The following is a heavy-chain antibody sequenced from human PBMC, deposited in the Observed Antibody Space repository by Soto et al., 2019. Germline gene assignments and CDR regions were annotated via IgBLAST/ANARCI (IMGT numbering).Heavy chain of an antibody. CDR2: IYYSGST. CDR1: GGSISSGGYY. D-gene: IGHD3-16*01. J-gene: IGHJ5*02. Sequence: PSETLSLTCAVSGGSISSGGYYWSWIRQHPGKGLEWIGYIYYSGSTYYSPSLKSRVTISVDTSKNQFSLKLSSVTAADTAVYYCARMWGGWFDPWGQGTLVTVSS. V-gene: IGHV4-31*11. CDR3: ARMWGGWFDP.